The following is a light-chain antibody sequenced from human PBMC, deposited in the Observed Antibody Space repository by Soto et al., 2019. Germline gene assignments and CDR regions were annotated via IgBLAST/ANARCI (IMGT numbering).Light chain of an antibody. CDR3: TSYTTSRIWV. J-gene: IGLJ7*01. Sequence: QSVLTQPASVSGSPGQSITISCTGSSGDVGHYNYVSWYQQHPGKAPKLMIYEVSNRPSGVSNRFSGSKSGNTASLIISGLKAEDEADYYCTSYTTSRIWVFGGGTQLTVL. CDR1: SGDVGHYNY. V-gene: IGLV2-14*01. CDR2: EVS.